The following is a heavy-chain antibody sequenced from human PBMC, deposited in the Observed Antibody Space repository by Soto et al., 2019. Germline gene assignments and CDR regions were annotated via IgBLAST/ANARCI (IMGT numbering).Heavy chain of an antibody. CDR3: ARDQCSGGSCYVPEYFQH. CDR1: GFTFSSYG. J-gene: IGHJ1*01. Sequence: QVQLVESGGGVVQPGRSLRLSCAASGFTFSSYGMHWVRQAPGKGLEWVAVIWYDGSNKYYADSVKGRFTISRDNSENTLYLQMNSLRAEDTAVYYCARDQCSGGSCYVPEYFQHWGQGTLVTVSS. D-gene: IGHD2-15*01. CDR2: IWYDGSNK. V-gene: IGHV3-33*01.